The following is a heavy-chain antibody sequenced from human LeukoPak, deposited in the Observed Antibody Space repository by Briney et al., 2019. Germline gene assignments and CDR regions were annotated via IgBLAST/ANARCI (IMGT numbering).Heavy chain of an antibody. J-gene: IGHJ6*03. D-gene: IGHD3-16*01. CDR1: GGSISSGGYY. V-gene: IGHV4-61*08. CDR3: ARILGPPYYYYYYMDV. Sequence: SETLSLTCTVSGGSISSGGYYWSWIRQPPGKGLERIGYIYYSGSTNYNPSLKSRVTISVDTSKNQFSLKLSSVTAADTAVYYCARILGPPYYYYYYMDVWGKGTTVTVSS. CDR2: IYYSGST.